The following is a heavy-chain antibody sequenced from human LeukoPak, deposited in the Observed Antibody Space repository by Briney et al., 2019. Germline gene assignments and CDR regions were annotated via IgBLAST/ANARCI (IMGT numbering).Heavy chain of an antibody. D-gene: IGHD1-7*01. Sequence: PGGSLRLSCAASGFTVSSNYMSWVRQAPGKGLEWVSVICSGGSTYYADSVKGRFTISRDNSKNTLYLQMNSLRAEDTAVYYCARDLTQKTTSLDYYGMDVWGQGTTVTVSS. V-gene: IGHV3-66*01. CDR3: ARDLTQKTTSLDYYGMDV. J-gene: IGHJ6*02. CDR1: GFTVSSNY. CDR2: ICSGGST.